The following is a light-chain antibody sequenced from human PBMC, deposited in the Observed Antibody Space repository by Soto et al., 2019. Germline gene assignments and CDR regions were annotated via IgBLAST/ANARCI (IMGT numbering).Light chain of an antibody. CDR1: RSDVGGYNY. CDR3: SSYTSSSTPLYV. V-gene: IGLV2-14*01. J-gene: IGLJ1*01. Sequence: QSVLTQPASVSGSPGQSITISCSGTRSDVGGYNYVSWYQQHPGKAPKLMIYEVSNRPSGVSNRFSGSKSGNTASLTISGLEAEDEADYYCSSYTSSSTPLYVFGTGTKLTVL. CDR2: EVS.